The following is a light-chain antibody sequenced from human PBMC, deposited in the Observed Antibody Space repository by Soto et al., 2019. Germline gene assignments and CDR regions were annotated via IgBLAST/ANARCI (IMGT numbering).Light chain of an antibody. CDR1: QSVSSY. CDR3: QQYGSSSRT. CDR2: GAS. Sequence: EIVLTQSPGTLSLSPGERATLSCRASQSVSSYLAWYQQKPGQAPRLLIYGASSRATGIPDRFSGRGSGTDFTLTISRLAPEDLSVYYCQQYGSSSRTFGQGTKVEIK. V-gene: IGKV3-20*01. J-gene: IGKJ1*01.